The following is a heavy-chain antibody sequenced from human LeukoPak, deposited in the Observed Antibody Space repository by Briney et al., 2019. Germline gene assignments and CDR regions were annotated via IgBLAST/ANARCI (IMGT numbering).Heavy chain of an antibody. V-gene: IGHV3-7*01. CDR1: GFTFSDYW. CDR3: ARDLVSSGWYADNWFDP. CDR2: IKYDGDEE. D-gene: IGHD6-19*01. Sequence: GGSLRLSCAASGFTFSDYWMSWMRQAPGKGLEWVANIKYDGDEEYYVDSVKGRFTISRDNAKNTLYLQMNSLRAEDTAVYYCARDLVSSGWYADNWFDPWGQGTLVTVSS. J-gene: IGHJ5*02.